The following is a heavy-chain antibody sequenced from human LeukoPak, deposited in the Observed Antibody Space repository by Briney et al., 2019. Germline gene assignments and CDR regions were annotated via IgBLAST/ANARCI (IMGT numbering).Heavy chain of an antibody. V-gene: IGHV3-48*02. D-gene: IGHD2-21*02. CDR2: ISNGGAAT. Sequence: GGSLRLSCAASGFSFSTYAMSWVRQAPGKGLEWLSYISNGGAATYYADSVRGRFTISRDNGKNSLYLQMNSLRDDDTAVYYCARDHDYAFDFWGQGTMVTVPS. CDR3: ARDHDYAFDF. J-gene: IGHJ3*01. CDR1: GFSFSTYA.